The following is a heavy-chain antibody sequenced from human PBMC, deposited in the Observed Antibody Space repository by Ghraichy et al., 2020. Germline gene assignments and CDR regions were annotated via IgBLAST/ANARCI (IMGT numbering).Heavy chain of an antibody. CDR1: GGTFSSYT. D-gene: IGHD4-17*01. V-gene: IGHV1-69*04. J-gene: IGHJ3*02. CDR2: IIPILGIA. CDR3: ARDRYDYGDYWAFDI. Sequence: SVKVSCKASGGTFSSYTISWVRQAPGQGLEWMGRIIPILGIANYAQKFQGRVTITADKSTSTAYMELSSLRSEDTAVYYCARDRYDYGDYWAFDIWGQGTMVTVSS.